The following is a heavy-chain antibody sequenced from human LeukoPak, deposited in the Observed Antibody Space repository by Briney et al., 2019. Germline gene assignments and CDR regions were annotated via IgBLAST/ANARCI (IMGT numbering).Heavy chain of an antibody. D-gene: IGHD2-2*03. CDR3: ARAEVAGYCSSASCLYFDY. V-gene: IGHV1-69*01. CDR2: IIPIFGIA. CDR1: GGTFSSYA. J-gene: IGHJ4*02. Sequence: SVKVSCKASGGTFSSYAMSWVRQAPGQGLEWMGGIIPIFGIADYAQKFQGRVTITAAESTSTAYMDQSSLRSEDTAVSSFARAEVAGYCSSASCLYFDYWGQGTLVTVYS.